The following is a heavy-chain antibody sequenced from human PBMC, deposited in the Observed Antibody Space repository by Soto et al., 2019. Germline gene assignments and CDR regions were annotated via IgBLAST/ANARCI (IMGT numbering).Heavy chain of an antibody. J-gene: IGHJ4*02. CDR3: VQTTGWPGFDF. V-gene: IGHV3-48*01. D-gene: IGHD6-19*01. CDR2: ISSSSSTI. Sequence: GGSLRLSCAASGFIFSSYSMNWVRQAPGKGLEWVSYISSSSSTIYYADSVKGRFTISRDNAKNSLYLQMNSLRAEDTAVYYCVQTTGWPGFDFWGQGTLVTVSS. CDR1: GFIFSSYS.